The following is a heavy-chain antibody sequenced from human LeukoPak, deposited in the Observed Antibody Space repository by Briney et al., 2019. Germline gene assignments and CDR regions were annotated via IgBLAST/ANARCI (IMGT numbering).Heavy chain of an antibody. J-gene: IGHJ5*02. D-gene: IGHD4-17*01. CDR2: ISAYNGNT. Sequence: ASVKVSCKASGYTFTSYGISWVRQAPGQGLEWMGWISAYNGNTNYAQKLQGRVTMTTDTSTSTAYMELRSLRSDDTAVYYCARDRSLTTVTSNWFDPWGQGTLLTVSS. V-gene: IGHV1-18*01. CDR3: ARDRSLTTVTSNWFDP. CDR1: GYTFTSYG.